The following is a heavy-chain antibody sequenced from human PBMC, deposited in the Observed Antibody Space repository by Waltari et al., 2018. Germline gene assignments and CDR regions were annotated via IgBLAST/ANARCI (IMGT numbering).Heavy chain of an antibody. CDR3: ARDPQTGTTSPTDY. CDR1: GFTFSSYG. V-gene: IGHV3-33*01. D-gene: IGHD1-7*01. J-gene: IGHJ4*02. CDR2: IWYDVSNK. Sequence: QVQLVESGGGVVQPGRSLRLSCAASGFTFSSYGMHWVRQAPGKGLEWVAVIWYDVSNKYYADSVKGRFTISRDNSKNTLYLQMNSLRAEDTAVYYCARDPQTGTTSPTDYWGQGTLVTVSS.